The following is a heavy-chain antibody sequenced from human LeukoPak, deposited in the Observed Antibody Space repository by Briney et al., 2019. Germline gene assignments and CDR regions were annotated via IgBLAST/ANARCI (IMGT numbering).Heavy chain of an antibody. CDR2: INPHTGGT. D-gene: IGHD2/OR15-2a*01. CDR3: AKNNEARDYWFADL. Sequence: GSSVKVSCKTSGYTFSDYYIHWVRQAPGQGLEWMGWINPHTGGTEYPQKFKGRVTMTRDTSISTAYLELSWLRSDDTAVYYCAKNNEARDYWFADLWGRGTLVTVSS. J-gene: IGHJ2*01. CDR1: GYTFSDYY. V-gene: IGHV1-2*02.